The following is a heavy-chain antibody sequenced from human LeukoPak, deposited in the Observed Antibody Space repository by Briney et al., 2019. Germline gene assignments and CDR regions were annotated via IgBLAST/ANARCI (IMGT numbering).Heavy chain of an antibody. D-gene: IGHD4-11*01. Sequence: ASVKVSCKASGYTFTSYYIHWVRQAPGQGLEWMGWISAYNGNTNYAQKLQGRVTMTTDTSTSTAYMELRSLRSDDTAVYYCAIYSNYYYYYGMDVWGQGTTVTVSS. CDR1: GYTFTSYY. CDR3: AIYSNYYYYYGMDV. J-gene: IGHJ6*02. CDR2: ISAYNGNT. V-gene: IGHV1-18*04.